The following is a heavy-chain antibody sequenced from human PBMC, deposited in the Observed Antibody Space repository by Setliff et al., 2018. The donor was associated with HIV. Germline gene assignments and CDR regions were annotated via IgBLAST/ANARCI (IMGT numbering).Heavy chain of an antibody. D-gene: IGHD6-13*01. CDR1: GFTFSSYW. V-gene: IGHV3-7*03. Sequence: GGSLRLSCAASGFTFSSYWMSWVRQAPGQGLEWVANIKQDGSEKYYVDSVKGRFTISRDNAKNSLYLQMNSLRAEDTAVYYCARDLVWPYSSRWYDAFDIWGQGTMVTVSS. J-gene: IGHJ3*02. CDR3: ARDLVWPYSSRWYDAFDI. CDR2: IKQDGSEK.